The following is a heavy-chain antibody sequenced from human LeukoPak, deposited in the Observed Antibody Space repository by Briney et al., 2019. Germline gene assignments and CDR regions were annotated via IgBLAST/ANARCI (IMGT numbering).Heavy chain of an antibody. CDR2: INHSGST. Sequence: SETPSLTCAVYGGSFSGYYWSWIRQPPGKGLEWIGEINHSGSTNYNPSLKSRVTISVDTSKNQFSLKLSSVTAADTAVYYCARVGERDIWKFDYWGQGTLVTVSS. J-gene: IGHJ4*02. D-gene: IGHD3-16*01. CDR1: GGSFSGYY. CDR3: ARVGERDIWKFDY. V-gene: IGHV4-34*01.